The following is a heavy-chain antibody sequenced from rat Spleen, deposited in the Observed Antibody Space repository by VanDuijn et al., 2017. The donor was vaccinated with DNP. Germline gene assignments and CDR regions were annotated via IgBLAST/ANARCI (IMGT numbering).Heavy chain of an antibody. Sequence: EVQLVESGGGLVQPGRSLKLSCAASGFTFSDYNMAWVRQAPKKGLEWVATIFYDGSSTFYRDSVKGRFTISRNNAKSTLYLQMNSLRSEDTATYYCARHYGYNYYFDYWGQGTLVTVSS. CDR3: ARHYGYNYYFDY. CDR2: IFYDGSST. CDR1: GFTFSDYN. J-gene: IGHJ3*01. V-gene: IGHV5S10*01. D-gene: IGHD1-9*01.